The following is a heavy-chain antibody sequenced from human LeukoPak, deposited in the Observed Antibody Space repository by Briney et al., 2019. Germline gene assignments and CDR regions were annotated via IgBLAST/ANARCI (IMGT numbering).Heavy chain of an antibody. D-gene: IGHD3-9*01. Sequence: GGSLRLSCAAPGFTFSTYGMHWVRQAPGKGLDWVAFIRFDGSNKCYADSVKGRFTISRDNSKNTLYLQMNSLRAEDTAVYLFFQAEDGIRDFDSREFYFDYWGQGTLVTVSS. V-gene: IGHV3-30*02. CDR3: FQAEDGIRDFDSREFYFDY. CDR2: IRFDGSNK. CDR1: GFTFSTYG. J-gene: IGHJ4*02.